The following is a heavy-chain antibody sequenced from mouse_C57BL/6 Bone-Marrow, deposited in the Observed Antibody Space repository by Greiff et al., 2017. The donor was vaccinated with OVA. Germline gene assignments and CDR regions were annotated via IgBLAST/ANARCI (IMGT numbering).Heavy chain of an antibody. CDR1: GYTFTDYE. Sequence: LQESGAELVRPGASVTLSCKASGYTFTDYEMHWVKQTPVHGLEWIGAIDPETGGTAYNQKFKGKAILTADKSSSTAYMELRSLTSEDSAVYYCTYLYSNYNYWGQGTTLTVSS. J-gene: IGHJ2*01. CDR2: IDPETGGT. CDR3: TYLYSNYNY. V-gene: IGHV1-15*01. D-gene: IGHD2-5*01.